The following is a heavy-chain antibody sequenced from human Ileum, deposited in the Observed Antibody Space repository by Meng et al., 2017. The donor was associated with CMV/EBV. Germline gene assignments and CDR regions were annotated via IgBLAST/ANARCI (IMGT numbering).Heavy chain of an antibody. CDR2: INPNSGGT. CDR3: ARGLIVVVPADISSWFDP. CDR1: TFTGYY. Sequence: TFTGYYMHWVRQAPGQGLEWMGWINPNSGGTNYAQKFQGRVTMTRDTSISTAYMELSRLRSDDTAVYYCARGLIVVVPADISSWFDPWGQGTLVTVSS. V-gene: IGHV1-2*02. J-gene: IGHJ5*02. D-gene: IGHD2-2*01.